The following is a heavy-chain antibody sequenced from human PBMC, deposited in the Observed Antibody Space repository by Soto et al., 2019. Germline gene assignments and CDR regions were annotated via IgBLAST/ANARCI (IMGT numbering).Heavy chain of an antibody. D-gene: IGHD2-8*01. CDR2: IFHSGNT. CDR3: ARRTWGMGV. J-gene: IGHJ6*02. CDR1: SGYIDTTNW. V-gene: IGHV4-4*02. Sequence: QVQLQESGPGLVKPSGTLSLTCAVSSGYIDTTNWWSWVRQPPGKGLEWIGEIFHSGNTYYNPSLASRVTISVVTSKNQFSLNLRSVTAADTAVYYCARRTWGMGVWGQGTTVTVSS.